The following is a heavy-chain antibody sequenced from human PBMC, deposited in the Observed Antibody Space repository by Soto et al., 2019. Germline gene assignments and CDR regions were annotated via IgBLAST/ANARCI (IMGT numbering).Heavy chain of an antibody. CDR2: IYYSGRT. V-gene: IGHV4-30-4*01. D-gene: IGHD6-6*01. CDR1: GGSISSDDYY. CDR3: AGDRSNSPDYFDY. Sequence: PSETLSLTCTVSGGSISSDDYYWSWIRQPPGKGLEWIGHIYYSGRTYYNPSLTSRLTISVDTSKNQFSLKLSPVSAADTAVYFCAGDRSNSPDYFDYWGQGTLVTVSS. J-gene: IGHJ4*02.